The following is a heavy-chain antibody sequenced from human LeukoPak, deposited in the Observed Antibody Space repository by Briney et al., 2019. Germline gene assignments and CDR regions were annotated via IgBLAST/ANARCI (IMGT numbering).Heavy chain of an antibody. V-gene: IGHV3-23*01. J-gene: IGHJ4*02. D-gene: IGHD3-22*01. CDR2: ISGSGGST. CDR1: GFTFSSYG. CDR3: AKDVYYDSSGYYYEFSGFDY. Sequence: GGSLRLSCAASGFTFSSYGMSWVRQAPGKGLEWVSAISGSGGSTYYADSVKGRVTISRDNSKNTLYLQMNSLRAEATAVYYCAKDVYYDSSGYYYEFSGFDYWGQGTLVTVSS.